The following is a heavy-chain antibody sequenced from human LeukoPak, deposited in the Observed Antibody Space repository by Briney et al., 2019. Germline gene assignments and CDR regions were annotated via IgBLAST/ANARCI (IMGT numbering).Heavy chain of an antibody. CDR1: GDSISNYY. V-gene: IGHV4-59*01. Sequence: PSETLSLTCTVSGDSISNYYWNWIRQPPGKGLEWIGYIYNSGSTNYNPSLKSRVTIPVDTSKDQFSLNLSSVTAADTAVYFCARRPWGGLDVWGQGTTVTVSS. CDR3: ARRPWGGLDV. CDR2: IYNSGST. J-gene: IGHJ6*02. D-gene: IGHD1-26*01.